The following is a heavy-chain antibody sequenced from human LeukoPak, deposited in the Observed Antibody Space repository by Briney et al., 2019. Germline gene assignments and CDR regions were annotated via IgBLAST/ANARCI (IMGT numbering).Heavy chain of an antibody. Sequence: SGTLSLTCAVSGGSISKTNWWSWVRQPPGKGLEWIGEIYHTGSTNYNPSLKSRVTISVDTSKNQFSLKLSSVTAADTAVYYCARGDDSSGYTIDYWGQGTLVTVSS. CDR3: ARGDDSSGYTIDY. J-gene: IGHJ4*02. V-gene: IGHV4-4*02. CDR1: GGSISKTNW. D-gene: IGHD3-22*01. CDR2: IYHTGST.